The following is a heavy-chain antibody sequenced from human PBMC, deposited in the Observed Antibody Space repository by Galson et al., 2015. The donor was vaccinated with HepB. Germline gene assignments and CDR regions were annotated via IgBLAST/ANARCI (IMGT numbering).Heavy chain of an antibody. Sequence: GSLRLSCAASGFTFSYYGMNWVRQAPGKGLEWVSYISSSGHTKYYADSVKGRFTISRDNAQNSVYLEMNSLRAEDTAVYYCARDVTIVETWGWYFDYWGQGTLVTVSS. V-gene: IGHV3-48*03. CDR2: ISSSGHTK. CDR1: GFTFSYYG. J-gene: IGHJ4*02. D-gene: IGHD1-26*01. CDR3: ARDVTIVETWGWYFDY.